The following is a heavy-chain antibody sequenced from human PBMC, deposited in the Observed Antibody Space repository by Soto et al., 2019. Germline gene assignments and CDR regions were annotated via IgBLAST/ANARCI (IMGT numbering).Heavy chain of an antibody. Sequence: DSLTISCKGSGYSFTNYWISLVGQMRGKGLEWMGRIDPSDSYTKHSPSFQGHVTISADKSISTAYLQWSSLKASDTAMYYCARQYCRSTSCYIGWFDPWGQGTLVTVSS. CDR2: IDPSDSYT. CDR3: ARQYCRSTSCYIGWFDP. D-gene: IGHD2-2*02. J-gene: IGHJ5*02. V-gene: IGHV5-10-1*01. CDR1: GYSFTNYW.